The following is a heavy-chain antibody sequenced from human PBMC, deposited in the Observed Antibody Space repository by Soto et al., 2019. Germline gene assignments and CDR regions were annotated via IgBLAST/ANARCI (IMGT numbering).Heavy chain of an antibody. CDR1: GYSFTSYW. V-gene: IGHV5-51*01. J-gene: IGHJ4*02. Sequence: PGVSLKIPCSGSGYSFTSYWIGWVRQMHGKGLEWMGIIYPGDSDTRYSPSFQGQVTISADKSISTAYLQWSSLKASDTAMYYCARLLERKYFDYWGQGTLVNVSS. D-gene: IGHD1-1*01. CDR3: ARLLERKYFDY. CDR2: IYPGDSDT.